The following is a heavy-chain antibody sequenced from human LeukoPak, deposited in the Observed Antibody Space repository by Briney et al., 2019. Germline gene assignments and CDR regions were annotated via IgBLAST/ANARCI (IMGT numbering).Heavy chain of an antibody. V-gene: IGHV3-33*06. D-gene: IGHD4-17*01. Sequence: GGSLRLSCAASGFTFSSYGMHWVRQAPGKGLEWVAVIWYDGSNKYYADSVKGRFTISRDNSKSTLYLQMNSLRAEDTAVYYCAKDGNYGDYGFGDWGQGTLVTVSS. CDR3: AKDGNYGDYGFGD. CDR1: GFTFSSYG. J-gene: IGHJ4*02. CDR2: IWYDGSNK.